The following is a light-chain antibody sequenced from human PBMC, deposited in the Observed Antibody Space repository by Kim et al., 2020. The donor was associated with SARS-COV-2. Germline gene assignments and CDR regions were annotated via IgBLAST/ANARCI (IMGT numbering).Light chain of an antibody. CDR1: KLGDKY. V-gene: IGLV3-1*01. CDR2: QDN. CDR3: QTWDMTTMI. Sequence: SVSPGQTASINCSGDKLGDKYACWYQQKPGQSPVLVIYQDNRRPSGIPERFSGSNSGNTATLTISGTQAMDEADYYCQTWDMTTMIFGGGTQLTVL. J-gene: IGLJ2*01.